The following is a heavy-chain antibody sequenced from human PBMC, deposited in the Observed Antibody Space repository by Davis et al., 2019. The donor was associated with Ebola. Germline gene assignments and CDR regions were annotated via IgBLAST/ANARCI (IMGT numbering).Heavy chain of an antibody. Sequence: PGGSLRLSCAASGFTFDDYAMHWVRQAPGKGLEWVAVISYDGSNKYYADSVKGRFTISRDNSKNTLYLKMNSLRAEDTAVYYCARENGDHWGQGTLVTVSS. CDR3: ARENGDH. J-gene: IGHJ4*02. CDR2: ISYDGSNK. CDR1: GFTFDDYA. V-gene: IGHV3-30*03.